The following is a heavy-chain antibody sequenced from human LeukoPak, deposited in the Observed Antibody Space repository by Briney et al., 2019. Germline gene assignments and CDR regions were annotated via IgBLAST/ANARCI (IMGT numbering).Heavy chain of an antibody. J-gene: IGHJ5*02. CDR1: GGSISSGSYY. D-gene: IGHD6-13*01. CDR2: IYTSGST. Sequence: SETLSLTCTVSGGSISSGSYYWSWIRQPAGKGLEWIGRIYTSGSTNYNPSLKSRVTISVDTSKNQFSLKLSSVTAADTAVYYCAGGDIAAAGTHFDPWGQGTLVTVSS. V-gene: IGHV4-61*02. CDR3: AGGDIAAAGTHFDP.